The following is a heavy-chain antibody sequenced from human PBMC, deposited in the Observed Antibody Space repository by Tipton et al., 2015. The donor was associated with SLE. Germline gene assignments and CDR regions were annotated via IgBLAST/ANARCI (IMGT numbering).Heavy chain of an antibody. CDR3: ARTKTYYYGSGTLNYYGMDV. CDR2: IYYSGST. Sequence: TLSLTCTVSGGSISSYYWSWIRQPPGKGLEWIGYIYYSGSTDYNPSLKSRVTISVDTSKNQFSLKLSSVTAADTAVYYCARTKTYYYGSGTLNYYGMDVWGQGTTVTVSS. D-gene: IGHD3-10*01. CDR1: GGSISSYY. J-gene: IGHJ6*02. V-gene: IGHV4-59*01.